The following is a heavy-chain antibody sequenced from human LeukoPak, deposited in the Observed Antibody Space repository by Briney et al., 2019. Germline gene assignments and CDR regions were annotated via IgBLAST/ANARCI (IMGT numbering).Heavy chain of an antibody. J-gene: IGHJ3*02. D-gene: IGHD5-12*01. V-gene: IGHV4-39*01. CDR3: ASLSGDTVAQVAFDI. CDR2: IYYSGST. Sequence: SETLSLTCTVSGASINSNSYYWGWIRQPPGKGLEWIANIYYSGSTYYNPSLKSRVTISVDTSKNQFSLKLSSVTAADTAVYYCASLSGDTVAQVAFDIWGQGTMVTVSS. CDR1: GASINSNSYY.